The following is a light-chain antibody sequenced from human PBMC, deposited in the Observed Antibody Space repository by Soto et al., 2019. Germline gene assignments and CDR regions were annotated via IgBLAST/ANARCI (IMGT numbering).Light chain of an antibody. V-gene: IGLV2-14*01. CDR3: SSYTSSSTLV. J-gene: IGLJ1*01. CDR2: DVS. CDR1: SSHVGGYNY. Sequence: QSVLTQPASVSGSPGQSITISCTGTSSHVGGYNYVSWYPQHPGKAPTLMIYDVSNTPSGVSHRFSDYKSGNTASLTISGLQAEDEADYYCSSYTSSSTLVFGSGTKLTVL.